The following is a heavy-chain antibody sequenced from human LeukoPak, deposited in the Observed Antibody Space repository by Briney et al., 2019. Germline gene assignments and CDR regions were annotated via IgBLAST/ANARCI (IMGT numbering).Heavy chain of an antibody. Sequence: SDTLSLTCAVYGGSFSGYYWSWIRRPPGKGLEWIGEINHSGSTNYNPSLKSRVTISVDTSKNQFSLKLSSVTAADTAVYYCARRLSSRRAGLQHWGQGTLVTVSS. CDR2: INHSGST. CDR3: ARRLSSRRAGLQH. D-gene: IGHD6-13*01. CDR1: GGSFSGYY. V-gene: IGHV4-34*01. J-gene: IGHJ1*01.